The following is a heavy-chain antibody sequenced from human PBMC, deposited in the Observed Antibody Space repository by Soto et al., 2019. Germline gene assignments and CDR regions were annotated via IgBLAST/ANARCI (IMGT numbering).Heavy chain of an antibody. CDR2: ISSSGSTI. Sequence: PGGSLRLSCAASGFTFSDYYMSWIRQAPGKGLEWVSYISSSGSTIYYADSVKGRFTISRDNAKNSLYLQMNSLRAEDTAVYYCASGIATYGPTGPHVAFDIWGQGTMVTVSS. CDR1: GFTFSDYY. V-gene: IGHV3-11*01. J-gene: IGHJ3*02. D-gene: IGHD6-13*01. CDR3: ASGIATYGPTGPHVAFDI.